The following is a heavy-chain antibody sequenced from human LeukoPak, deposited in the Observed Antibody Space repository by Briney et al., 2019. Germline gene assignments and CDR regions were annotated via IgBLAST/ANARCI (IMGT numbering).Heavy chain of an antibody. CDR3: TSQSVI. CDR2: SRNKANSYTT. CDR1: GFTFSDHY. V-gene: IGHV3-72*01. Sequence: PGGSLRLSCAASGFTFSDHYMDWVRQAPGKGLEWVGRSRNKANSYTTEYAASVKGRFTISRDDSKNSLYLQMNSLKTEDTAVYYCTSQSVIWGQGTMVTVSS. J-gene: IGHJ3*02.